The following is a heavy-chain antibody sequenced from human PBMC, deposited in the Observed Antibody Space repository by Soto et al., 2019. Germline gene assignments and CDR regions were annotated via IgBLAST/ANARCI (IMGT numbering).Heavy chain of an antibody. CDR3: AKARLWGGDGYNSYYYNAMDV. CDR2: ISWDSGRI. J-gene: IGHJ6*02. V-gene: IGHV3-9*01. CDR1: GFTFDDYA. Sequence: EMQLVESGGGLVQPGRSLRLSCAASGFTFDDYAMYWVRQGPGKGLERVSGISWDSGRICYADSVKGRFTISRDNAKNSLYLQMNSLRPEDTALYYCAKARLWGGDGYNSYYYNAMDVWGQGTTVTVSS. D-gene: IGHD3-16*01.